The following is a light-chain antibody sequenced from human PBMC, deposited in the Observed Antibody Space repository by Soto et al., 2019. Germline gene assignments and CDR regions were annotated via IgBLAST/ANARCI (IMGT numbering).Light chain of an antibody. V-gene: IGKV1-8*01. Sequence: AIRMTQSPSSLSASTGDRVTITCRASQGISSYLAWYQQKPGKAPKLLIYAASTLQSGVPSRFSGSGSGTDFNLTISSLQAEDFATYCCQQYYSYPRTFGQGTKVEIK. CDR3: QQYYSYPRT. CDR1: QGISSY. CDR2: AAS. J-gene: IGKJ1*01.